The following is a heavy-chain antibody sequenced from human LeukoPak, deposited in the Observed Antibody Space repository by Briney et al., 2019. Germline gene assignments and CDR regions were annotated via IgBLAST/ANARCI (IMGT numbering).Heavy chain of an antibody. CDR3: LRGDRRDY. CDR2: IDSSGGYM. V-gene: IGHV3-21*06. Sequence: GGSLRLSCEASGFTFNTYSMNWARQAPGKGLEWVSSIDSSGGYMSYADSVKGRLIISRDNAKDSLYLQMNSLRVEDTAVYYCLRGDRRDYWGQGTLVTVSS. CDR1: GFTFNTYS. J-gene: IGHJ4*02.